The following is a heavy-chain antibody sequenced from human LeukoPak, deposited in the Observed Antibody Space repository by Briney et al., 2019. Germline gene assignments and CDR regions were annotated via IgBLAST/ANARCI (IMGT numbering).Heavy chain of an antibody. J-gene: IGHJ4*02. CDR3: AREQNIRGVIIIVDS. V-gene: IGHV3-23*01. D-gene: IGHD3-10*01. Sequence: GGSLRLSCAASGFTFSSYTMSWVRQAPGTGLEWVSSISGSGGGTYCADSVKGRFTISSDNSKNTLYLEVNGLRADDTAIYYCAREQNIRGVIIIVDSWGQGTLVTVSS. CDR2: ISGSGGGT. CDR1: GFTFSSYT.